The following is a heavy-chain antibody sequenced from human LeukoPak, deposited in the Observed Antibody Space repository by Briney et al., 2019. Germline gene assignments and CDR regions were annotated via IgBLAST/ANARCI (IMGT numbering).Heavy chain of an antibody. CDR2: FYNGGST. D-gene: IGHD3-22*01. V-gene: IGHV4-59*11. CDR1: GGSISSHH. J-gene: IGHJ4*02. CDR3: ARVEADDSRGYSDY. Sequence: SETLSLTCSVSGGSISSHHWCWIRQPPGKGLELIGDFYNGGSTRYSPSLKSRVTISGDTSKNQFSLKLSSVTAADTAVYYCARVEADDSRGYSDYWGQGTLVTVSP.